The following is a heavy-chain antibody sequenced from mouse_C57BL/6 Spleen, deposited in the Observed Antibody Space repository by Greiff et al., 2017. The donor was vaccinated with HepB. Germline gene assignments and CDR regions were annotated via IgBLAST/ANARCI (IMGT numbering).Heavy chain of an antibody. J-gene: IGHJ1*03. CDR2: INPNNGGT. CDR3: APTGTSWYFDV. Sequence: VQLKQSGPELVKPGASVKMSCKASGYTFTDYNMHWVKQSHGKSLEWIGYINPNNGGTSYNQKFKGKATLTVNKSSSTAYMELRSLTSEDSAVYYCAPTGTSWYFDVWGTGTTVTVSS. CDR1: GYTFTDYN. D-gene: IGHD4-1*01. V-gene: IGHV1-22*01.